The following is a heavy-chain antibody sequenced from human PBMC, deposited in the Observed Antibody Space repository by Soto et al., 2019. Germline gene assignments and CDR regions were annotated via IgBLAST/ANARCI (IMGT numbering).Heavy chain of an antibody. V-gene: IGHV1-18*01. J-gene: IGHJ5*01. CDR2: ISTDNGDT. CDR1: GYTFTIFK. D-gene: IGHD1-26*01. Sequence: QVQLVQSGAEVRKPGASVKVSCKASGYTFTIFKITWVRQAPGQGLEWMGWISTDNGDTNSAQSRQGRVTMTTDTSTTTAFMELRSLTSDDTAVYFCARGENWFDSWGQGTLVTVSS. CDR3: ARGENWFDS.